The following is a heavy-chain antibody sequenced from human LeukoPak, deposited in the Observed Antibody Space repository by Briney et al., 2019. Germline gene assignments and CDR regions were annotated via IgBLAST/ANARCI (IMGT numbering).Heavy chain of an antibody. Sequence: ASAKVSCKASGYTFTGYYIHWVRQAPGQGLEWMGWINPNGGDTNYAQNFQGRVTMTKDTSTNTAYMELSRLKSDDTAVYYCARGAGTTTWFDPWGQGTLVTVSS. J-gene: IGHJ5*02. V-gene: IGHV1-2*02. D-gene: IGHD1-1*01. CDR2: INPNGGDT. CDR1: GYTFTGYY. CDR3: ARGAGTTTWFDP.